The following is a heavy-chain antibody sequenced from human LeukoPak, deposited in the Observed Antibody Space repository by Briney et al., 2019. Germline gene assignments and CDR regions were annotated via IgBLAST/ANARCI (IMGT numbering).Heavy chain of an antibody. CDR2: INHSGST. D-gene: IGHD5-18*01. CDR3: ARRRDTAMAYYFDY. J-gene: IGHJ4*02. V-gene: IGHV4-34*01. Sequence: SSETLSLTCAVYGGSFSGYYWSWIRQPPGKGLEWIGEINHSGSTNYNPSLKSRVTISVDTFKNQFSLKLSSVTAADTAVYYCARRRDTAMAYYFDYWGQGTLVTVSS. CDR1: GGSFSGYY.